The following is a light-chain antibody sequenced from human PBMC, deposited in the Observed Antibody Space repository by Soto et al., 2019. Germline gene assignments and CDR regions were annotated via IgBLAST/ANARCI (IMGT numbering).Light chain of an antibody. CDR3: QQYDTSPLT. Sequence: EIVLTQPPGTLSLSPGERATLSCRASQSVRSYLAWYQQKPGQAPRLLIYGASSRPTGLPDRFSGSGSGTDFTLTISRLEPEDFAVYFCQQYDTSPLTFGGGTKVEIK. J-gene: IGKJ4*01. CDR1: QSVRSY. CDR2: GAS. V-gene: IGKV3-20*01.